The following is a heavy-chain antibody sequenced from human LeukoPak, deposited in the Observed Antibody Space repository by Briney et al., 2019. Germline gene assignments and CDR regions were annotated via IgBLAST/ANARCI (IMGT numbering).Heavy chain of an antibody. Sequence: SETLSLTCTVSGTSISSYYWNWIRQPPGKGLEWIGYIDNTGSTNYNPSLKSRVTISVDTSKNQFSLNLRSVTAADTAVYFCARGRSSSRLLDYWGQGTLVTVSS. D-gene: IGHD6-13*01. CDR1: GTSISSYY. CDR2: IDNTGST. CDR3: ARGRSSSRLLDY. V-gene: IGHV4-59*01. J-gene: IGHJ4*02.